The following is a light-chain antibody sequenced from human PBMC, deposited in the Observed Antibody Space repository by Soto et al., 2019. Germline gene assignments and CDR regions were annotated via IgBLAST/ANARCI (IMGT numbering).Light chain of an antibody. CDR3: CSYVGSSPYV. Sequence: QSVLTQPRSVSGSPGQSVTISCTGSSSDAGDYKYVSWHQQYPGKAPKLIIYDVNKRPSGVPDRFTGSKSGNTASLTISGLQAEDEADYYCCSYVGSSPYVFGTGTKLTVL. CDR2: DVN. V-gene: IGLV2-11*01. CDR1: SSDAGDYKY. J-gene: IGLJ1*01.